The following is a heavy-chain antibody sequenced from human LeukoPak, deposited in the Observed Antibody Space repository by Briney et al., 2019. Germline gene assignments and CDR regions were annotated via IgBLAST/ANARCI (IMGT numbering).Heavy chain of an antibody. CDR1: GYSFTSYW. J-gene: IGHJ4*02. CDR2: IYPGDSDT. D-gene: IGHD2-2*02. CDR3: ARQISYCSSTSSYTHLDY. V-gene: IGHV5-51*01. Sequence: GESLKISCKGSGYSFTSYWIGWVRQMPGKGLEWMGIIYPGDSDTRYSPSFQGQVTISADKSISTAYLQWSSLKASDTAMYYCARQISYCSSTSSYTHLDYWGQGTLVTVSS.